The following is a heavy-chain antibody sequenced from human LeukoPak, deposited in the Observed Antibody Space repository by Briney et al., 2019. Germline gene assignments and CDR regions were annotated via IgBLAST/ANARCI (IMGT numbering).Heavy chain of an antibody. V-gene: IGHV1-46*01. D-gene: IGHD5-18*01. CDR1: GYTFTSYY. J-gene: IGHJ4*02. CDR3: AIIVDTAMMLDY. Sequence: ASVKVSCKASGYTFTSYYMHWVRQAPGQGLEWMGIINPSGGSTSYAQKFQGRVTMTRDMSTSTVYMELSSLRSEDTAVYYCAIIVDTAMMLDYWGQGTLVTVSS. CDR2: INPSGGST.